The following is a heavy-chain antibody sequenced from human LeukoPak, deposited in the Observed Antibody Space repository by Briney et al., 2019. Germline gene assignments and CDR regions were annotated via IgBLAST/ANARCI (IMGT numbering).Heavy chain of an antibody. D-gene: IGHD2-21*02. CDR1: GGTFTSYA. CDR3: ARSSVVTAMVHLEY. Sequence: SLKVSCKAAGGTFTSYAISWVRRAPGQGLEWMGGIIPIFGAANYAQKFQGRVTITADKSTSTSYMELSSLRSEDTAVYYCARSSVVTAMVHLEYWGQGTLVTVSS. CDR2: IIPIFGAA. V-gene: IGHV1-69*06. J-gene: IGHJ4*02.